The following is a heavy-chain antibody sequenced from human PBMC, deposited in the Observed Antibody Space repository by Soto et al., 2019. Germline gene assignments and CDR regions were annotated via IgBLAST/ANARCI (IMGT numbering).Heavy chain of an antibody. CDR1: GFTFSNYG. CDR2: ISYDGSNK. J-gene: IGHJ6*02. CDR3: AKEGAIYYYGMDV. Sequence: GGSLRLSCAASGFTFSNYGMRWVRQAPGKGLEWVAVISYDGSNKYYADSVKGRFTISGDNSKNTLYLQMNSLRAEDTAVYYCAKEGAIYYYGMDVWGQGTTVTVSS. D-gene: IGHD2-2*01. V-gene: IGHV3-30*18.